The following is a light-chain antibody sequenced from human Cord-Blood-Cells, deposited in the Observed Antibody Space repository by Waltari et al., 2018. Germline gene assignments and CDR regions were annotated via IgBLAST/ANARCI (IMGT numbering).Light chain of an antibody. CDR2: DAS. V-gene: IGKV3-11*01. CDR3: QQRSNWPPYT. J-gene: IGKJ2*01. CDR1: QSVSSY. Sequence: EIVLTQSPATLSLSPGERATLPCRASQSVSSYLAWYQQKPGQAPRLLIYDASNRATGIPARFSGSGSGTDFTLNISSLEPEDFAVYYCQQRSNWPPYTFGQGTKLEIK.